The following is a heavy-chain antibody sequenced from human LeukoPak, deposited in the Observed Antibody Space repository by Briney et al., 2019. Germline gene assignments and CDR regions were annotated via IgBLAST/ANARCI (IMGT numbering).Heavy chain of an antibody. D-gene: IGHD3-10*01. V-gene: IGHV1-2*02. CDR1: GYTFTGYY. Sequence: ASVKVSCKASGYTFTGYYMHWVRQAPGQGLEWMGWINPNSGGTNYAQKFQGRVTMTRDTSISTAYMELSRLRSDDTAVYYCAHTWFGEFNFDYWGQGTLVTVSS. CDR3: AHTWFGEFNFDY. J-gene: IGHJ4*02. CDR2: INPNSGGT.